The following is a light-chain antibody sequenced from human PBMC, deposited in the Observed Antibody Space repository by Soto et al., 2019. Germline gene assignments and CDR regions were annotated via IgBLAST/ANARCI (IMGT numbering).Light chain of an antibody. CDR2: GAS. V-gene: IGKV3-15*01. Sequence: EIVMTQSPATLSVSPGERATLSCRASQSVSSNLAWYQQKPGQAPRLLIYGASTRATGIPARFSGSGSGTEFTLTISSLQSEDFAVYYCLQYSKWPPITFGQGTRLEIK. J-gene: IGKJ5*01. CDR1: QSVSSN. CDR3: LQYSKWPPIT.